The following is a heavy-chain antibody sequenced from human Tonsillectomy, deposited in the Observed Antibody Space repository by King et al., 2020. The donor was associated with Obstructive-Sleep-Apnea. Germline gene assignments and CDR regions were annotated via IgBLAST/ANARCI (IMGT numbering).Heavy chain of an antibody. V-gene: IGHV4-39*07. CDR2: IYYSGRT. D-gene: IGHD6-13*01. CDR3: AREGAAGTNWFDP. Sequence: QLQESGPGLVKPSETLSLTCTVSGGSISSSSYYWGWIRQPPGKGLEGIGSIYYSGRTYYNPSLKSRVTISVDTSKNQFSLKLSSVTAADTAVYYRAREGAAGTNWFDPWGQGTLVTVSS. J-gene: IGHJ5*02. CDR1: GGSISSSSYY.